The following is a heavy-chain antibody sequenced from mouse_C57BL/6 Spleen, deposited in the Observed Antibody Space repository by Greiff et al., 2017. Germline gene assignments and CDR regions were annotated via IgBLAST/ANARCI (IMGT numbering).Heavy chain of an antibody. V-gene: IGHV1-4*01. CDR3: EREDSSRREFAY. Sequence: QVQLQQSGAELARPGASVKMSCKASGYTFTSYTMHWVKQRPGQGLEWIGYINPSSGYTKYNQKFKDKATLTADKSSSTAYMQLSSLTSEDSAVYYCEREDSSRREFAYWGQGTLVTVSA. D-gene: IGHD1-1*01. CDR1: GYTFTSYT. CDR2: INPSSGYT. J-gene: IGHJ3*01.